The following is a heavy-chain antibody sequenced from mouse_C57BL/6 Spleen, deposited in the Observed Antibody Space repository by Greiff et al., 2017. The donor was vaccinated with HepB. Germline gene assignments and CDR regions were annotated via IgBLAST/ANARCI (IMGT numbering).Heavy chain of an antibody. V-gene: IGHV1-64*01. CDR2: IHPNSGST. CDR3: ARPQDPYYYAMDY. D-gene: IGHD3-2*02. CDR1: GYTFTSYW. Sequence: VQLQQPGAELVKPGASVKLSCKASGYTFTSYWMHWVKQRPGQGLEWIGMIHPNSGSTNYNEKFKSKATLTVDKSSSTAYMQLSSLTSEDSAVYYCARPQDPYYYAMDYWGQGTSVTVSS. J-gene: IGHJ4*01.